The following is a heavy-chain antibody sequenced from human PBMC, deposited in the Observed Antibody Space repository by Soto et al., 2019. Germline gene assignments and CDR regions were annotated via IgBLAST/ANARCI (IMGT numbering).Heavy chain of an antibody. CDR3: ARSGSSGWYNWFDP. J-gene: IGHJ5*02. V-gene: IGHV4-39*07. Sequence: PSETLSLTCTVSGGSISSSSYYWGWIRQPPGKGLEWIGSIYYSGSTYYNPSLKSRVTISVDTSKNQFSLKLSSVTAADTAVYYCARSGSSGWYNWFDPWGQGTLVTVSS. CDR2: IYYSGST. D-gene: IGHD6-19*01. CDR1: GGSISSSSYY.